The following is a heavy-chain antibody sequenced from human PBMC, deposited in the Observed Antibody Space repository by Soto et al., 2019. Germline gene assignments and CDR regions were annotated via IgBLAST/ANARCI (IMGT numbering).Heavy chain of an antibody. CDR1: GFTFSNYA. J-gene: IGHJ1*01. Sequence: EVQLLESGGDLVQPGGSLRLSCAASGFTFSNYALSWVRQAPGKGLEWVSAVSNAGDITYYADSVKGRFTISRDNSKNTLYLQMNKLRAEETGVYYCAKPLYSIGGWYLWGKGTLVTVSS. V-gene: IGHV3-23*01. D-gene: IGHD6-19*01. CDR2: VSNAGDIT. CDR3: AKPLYSIGGWYL.